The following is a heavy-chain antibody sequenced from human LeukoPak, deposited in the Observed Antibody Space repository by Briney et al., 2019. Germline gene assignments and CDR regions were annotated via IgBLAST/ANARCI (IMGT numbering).Heavy chain of an antibody. Sequence: GGSLRLSCAASGFTFSSYGMHWVRQAPGKGLEWVAVMWYDGSNKYYADSVKGRFTISRDNSKNTLYLQMNSLRAEDTAVYYCARAGSTNRYYYYGMDVWGQGTTVTVSS. CDR2: MWYDGSNK. CDR3: ARAGSTNRYYYYGMDV. J-gene: IGHJ6*02. V-gene: IGHV3-33*01. D-gene: IGHD2-2*01. CDR1: GFTFSSYG.